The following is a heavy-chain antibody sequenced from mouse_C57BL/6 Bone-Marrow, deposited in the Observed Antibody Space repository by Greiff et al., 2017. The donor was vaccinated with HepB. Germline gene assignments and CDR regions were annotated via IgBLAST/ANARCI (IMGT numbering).Heavy chain of an antibody. V-gene: IGHV5-9-1*02. Sequence: EVHLVESGEGLVKPGGSLKLSCAASGFTFSSYAMSWVRPTPEKRLEWVAYISSGGDYIYYADTVKGRFTISRDNARNTLYLQMSSLKSEDTAMYYCTKYDSYYYAMDYWGQGTSVTVSS. D-gene: IGHD2-4*01. CDR3: TKYDSYYYAMDY. J-gene: IGHJ4*01. CDR1: GFTFSSYA. CDR2: ISSGGDYI.